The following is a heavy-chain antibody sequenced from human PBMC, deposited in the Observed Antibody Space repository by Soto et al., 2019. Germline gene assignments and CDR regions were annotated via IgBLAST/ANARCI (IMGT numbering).Heavy chain of an antibody. CDR1: GFTFDDYA. Sequence: EVQLVESGGGLVQPGRSLRLSCAASGFTFDDYAMHWVRQAPGKGLEWVSGISWNSGSIGYADSVKGRFTISRDNAKNSLNLEMSSLRAEDTAFYYCAKGAFGVVISPLDYWGQGPLVTVSS. CDR2: ISWNSGSI. CDR3: AKGAFGVVISPLDY. J-gene: IGHJ4*02. V-gene: IGHV3-9*01. D-gene: IGHD3-3*01.